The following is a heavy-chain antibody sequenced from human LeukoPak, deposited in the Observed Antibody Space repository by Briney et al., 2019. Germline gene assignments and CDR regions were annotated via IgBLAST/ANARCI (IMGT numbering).Heavy chain of an antibody. CDR2: IYYSGST. CDR3: ASATPLGMATIGIFDY. CDR1: GGSISSGDYY. V-gene: IGHV4-30-4*01. D-gene: IGHD5-24*01. Sequence: SETLSLTCAVSGGSISSGDYYWSWIRQPPGKGLEWIGYIYYSGSTYYNPSLKSRVTISVDTSKNQFSLKLSSVTAADTAVYYCASATPLGMATIGIFDYWGQGTLVTVSS. J-gene: IGHJ4*02.